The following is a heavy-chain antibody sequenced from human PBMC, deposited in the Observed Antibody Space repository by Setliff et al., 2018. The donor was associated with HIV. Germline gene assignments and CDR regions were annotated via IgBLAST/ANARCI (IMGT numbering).Heavy chain of an antibody. V-gene: IGHV4-61*02. Sequence: TLSLTCNVSGDSIYSGSYYWSWIRQPAGKGLEWIGRMHTSGSSNYKPSLKSRVTISIDTSKNQLSLKLSSVTAADTAVYYCARVAATPYYYGMDVWGQGTKVTVSS. D-gene: IGHD2-15*01. J-gene: IGHJ6*02. CDR3: ARVAATPYYYGMDV. CDR1: GDSIYSGSYY. CDR2: MHTSGSS.